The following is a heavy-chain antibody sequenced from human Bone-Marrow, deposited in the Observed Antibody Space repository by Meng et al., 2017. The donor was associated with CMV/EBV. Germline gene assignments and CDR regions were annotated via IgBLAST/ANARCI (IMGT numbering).Heavy chain of an antibody. D-gene: IGHD6-19*01. J-gene: IGHJ4*02. CDR2: INSHSGGT. V-gene: IGHV1-2*02. CDR3: ARESGWVSDY. CDR1: GYTFTDYY. Sequence: ASVKVSCKASGYTFTDYYMHWLRQAPGQGLEWMGWINSHSGGTKYAQKFQGRVTMTGDTSISTAYMELNSLRSDDTAVYYCARESGWVSDYWGPGTLVPVSS.